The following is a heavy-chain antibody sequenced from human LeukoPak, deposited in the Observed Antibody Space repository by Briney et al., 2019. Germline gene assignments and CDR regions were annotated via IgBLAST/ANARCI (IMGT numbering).Heavy chain of an antibody. CDR2: ISYDGSNK. CDR3: AKDDDYGGN. CDR1: GFTFNNYG. Sequence: GRSLRLSCAASGFTFNNYGMHWVRQAPGKGLEWVAVISYDGSNKYYADSVKGRFTISRSNSKNTLYLQMNSLRAEATAVYYCAKDDDYGGNWGQGTLVTVSS. D-gene: IGHD4-23*01. J-gene: IGHJ4*02. V-gene: IGHV3-30*18.